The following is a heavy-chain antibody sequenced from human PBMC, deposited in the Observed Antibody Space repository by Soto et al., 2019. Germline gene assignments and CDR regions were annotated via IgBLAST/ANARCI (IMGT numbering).Heavy chain of an antibody. CDR3: ATLWFGEGDY. D-gene: IGHD3-10*01. V-gene: IGHV4-39*01. CDR1: GGSISRSSYF. CDR2: IYYSGNT. Sequence: QLQLQESGPGLVKPSETLSLTCTVSGGSISRSSYFWGWIRQPPGKGLEWIGSIYYSGNTYYNASLRSRVTRSVETSKNQFSLKLSSVTAADTAVYYCATLWFGEGDYWGQGTLVTVSS. J-gene: IGHJ4*02.